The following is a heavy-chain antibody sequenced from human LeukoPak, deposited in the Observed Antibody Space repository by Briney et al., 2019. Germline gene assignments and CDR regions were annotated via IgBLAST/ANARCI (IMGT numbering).Heavy chain of an antibody. CDR3: ARHPHYYFDDTAR. CDR1: GDSVSTSNSY. Sequence: PSETLSLTCTVSGDSVSTSNSYWGWIRQPPGKGLEWIGSMFYSANTYYNPSLKSRVTISVDTSKNQLSLRLSSVTATDTAVYYCARHPHYYFDDTARWGQGTLVTVSS. V-gene: IGHV4-39*01. J-gene: IGHJ4*02. CDR2: MFYSANT. D-gene: IGHD3-22*01.